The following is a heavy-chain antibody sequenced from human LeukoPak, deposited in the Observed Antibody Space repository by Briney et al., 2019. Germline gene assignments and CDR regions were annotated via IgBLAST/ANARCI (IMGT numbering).Heavy chain of an antibody. CDR3: ASGSDWLINH. Sequence: GGSLRLSCAASGFTFSTYWMNWVRQAPGKGLEWVANIKQDGSAKYYVDSVKGRFTISRDNAKNSLCLEMNSLRAEDTAVYYCASGSDWLINHWGQGTLVTVSS. CDR1: GFTFSTYW. D-gene: IGHD6-19*01. J-gene: IGHJ5*02. V-gene: IGHV3-7*05. CDR2: IKQDGSAK.